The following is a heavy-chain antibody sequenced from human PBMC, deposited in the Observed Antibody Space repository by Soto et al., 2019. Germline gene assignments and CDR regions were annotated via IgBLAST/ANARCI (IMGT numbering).Heavy chain of an antibody. CDR2: XISNSAYI. CDR1: GFTVRRFT. V-gene: IGHV3-21*01. CDR3: TRDASRDSSARGWFDP. D-gene: IGHD6-13*01. Sequence: GGSLRLXXAASGFTVRRFTMICVRQXXGXXXEWVSTXISNSAYIYYTDALRGRFTISRDNAKNSLHLQMNSLRAEDTAVYYCTRDASRDSSARGWFDPWGPGTLVTVS. J-gene: IGHJ5*02.